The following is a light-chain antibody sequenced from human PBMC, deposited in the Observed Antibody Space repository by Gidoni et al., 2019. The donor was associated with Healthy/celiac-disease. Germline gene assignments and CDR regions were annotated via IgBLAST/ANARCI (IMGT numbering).Light chain of an antibody. Sequence: EIVLTQSPGTLSLSPGERATLSCRAIQSVSSSYLAWYQQKPGQAPRLLIYGASSRATGIPDRFSGSGSGTDFTLTISRLEPEDFAVYYCQQYGSSPHTFGQGTKVEIK. V-gene: IGKV3-20*01. CDR1: QSVSSSY. CDR2: GAS. CDR3: QQYGSSPHT. J-gene: IGKJ1*01.